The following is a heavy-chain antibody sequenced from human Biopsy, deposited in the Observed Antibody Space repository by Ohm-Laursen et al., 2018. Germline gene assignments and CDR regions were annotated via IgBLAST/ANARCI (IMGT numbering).Heavy chain of an antibody. Sequence: SLRLSCTASGFTFSSYAMTWVRQAPGKGLGWVSVINTSGGSTHYAVSVKGRFTISRDNSKNTLYLRMNSLRAEDTAVYYCAKPADSYGSESYFDYWGQGTLVTVSS. J-gene: IGHJ4*02. D-gene: IGHD4-17*01. V-gene: IGHV3-23*01. CDR1: GFTFSSYA. CDR3: AKPADSYGSESYFDY. CDR2: INTSGGST.